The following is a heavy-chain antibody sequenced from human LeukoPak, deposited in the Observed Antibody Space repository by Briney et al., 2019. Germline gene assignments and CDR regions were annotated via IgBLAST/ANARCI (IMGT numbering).Heavy chain of an antibody. D-gene: IGHD1-26*01. V-gene: IGHV3-48*03. Sequence: GGSLRLSCAASGFTFSSYEMNWVRQAPGKGLEWVSYITSSGSSIYYADSVKGAFTVSRDNTKNSLYLQMNSLRAEDTAVYYCAREVVGATSEFDYWGQGTLVTVSS. CDR3: AREVVGATSEFDY. CDR1: GFTFSSYE. J-gene: IGHJ4*02. CDR2: ITSSGSSI.